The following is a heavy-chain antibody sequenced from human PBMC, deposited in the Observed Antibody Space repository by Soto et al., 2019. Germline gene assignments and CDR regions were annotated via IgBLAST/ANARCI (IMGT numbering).Heavy chain of an antibody. CDR3: ARDREQWLVSRSNYMDV. Sequence: GGSLRLSCAASGFTFSSYGMHWVRQAPGKGLEWVAVTWYDGSNKYYADSVKGRFTISRDNSKNTLYLQMNSLRAEDTAVYYCARDREQWLVSRSNYMDVWGKGTTVTVSS. V-gene: IGHV3-33*01. J-gene: IGHJ6*03. CDR1: GFTFSSYG. CDR2: TWYDGSNK. D-gene: IGHD6-19*01.